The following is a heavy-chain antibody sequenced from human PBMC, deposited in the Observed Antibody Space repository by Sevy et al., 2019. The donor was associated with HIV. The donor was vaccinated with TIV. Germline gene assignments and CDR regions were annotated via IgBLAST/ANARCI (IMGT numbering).Heavy chain of an antibody. J-gene: IGHJ6*02. CDR2: ISWNSGSI. Sequence: GGSLRLSCAASGFTFDDYAMHWVRQAPGKGLEWVSGISWNSGSIGYVDSVKGRFTISRDNAKNSLYLQMNSLRAEDTALYYCAKDNYDNYGMDVWGQGTTVTDSS. CDR3: AKDNYDNYGMDV. CDR1: GFTFDDYA. D-gene: IGHD3-22*01. V-gene: IGHV3-9*01.